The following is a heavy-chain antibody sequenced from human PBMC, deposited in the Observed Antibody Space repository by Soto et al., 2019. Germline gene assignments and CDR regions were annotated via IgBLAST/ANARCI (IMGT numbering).Heavy chain of an antibody. V-gene: IGHV1-69*13. Sequence: SVKVSCKASGGTFSSYAISWVRQAPGQGLEWMGGIIPIFGTANYAQKFQGRVTITADESTSTAYMELSSLRSEDTAVYYCARPISAASVYYYYGMDVWGQGTTVTVSS. D-gene: IGHD3-3*01. CDR3: ARPISAASVYYYYGMDV. J-gene: IGHJ6*02. CDR1: GGTFSSYA. CDR2: IIPIFGTA.